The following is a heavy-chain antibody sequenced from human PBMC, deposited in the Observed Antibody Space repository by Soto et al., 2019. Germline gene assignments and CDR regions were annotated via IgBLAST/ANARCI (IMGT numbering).Heavy chain of an antibody. CDR2: IYYSGST. CDR3: ARRGSGITGSGRKNWFDP. J-gene: IGHJ5*02. V-gene: IGHV4-39*01. Sequence: QLQLQESGPGLVKPSETLSLTCTVSGGSISSSSYYWGWIRQPPGKGLEWIGSIYYSGSTYYNPSLKSRVTISVDTSKNQFSLKLSSVTAADTAVYYCARRGSGITGSGRKNWFDPWGQGTLVTVSS. D-gene: IGHD1-20*01. CDR1: GGSISSSSYY.